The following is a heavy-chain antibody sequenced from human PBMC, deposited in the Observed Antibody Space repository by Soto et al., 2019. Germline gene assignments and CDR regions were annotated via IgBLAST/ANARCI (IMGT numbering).Heavy chain of an antibody. V-gene: IGHV3-7*03. CDR3: ARWESSGWYLGI. CDR2: INQDGSKK. D-gene: IGHD6-19*01. Sequence: PGGSLRLSCAASGFTFSCYLMSWVRQPPGKGLEWVASINQDGSKKFYVDSVKGRFTISRDNAKNSLFPQMISLRAEDTAVYYCARWESSGWYLGIWGQGTLVTVSS. CDR1: GFTFSCYL. J-gene: IGHJ4*02.